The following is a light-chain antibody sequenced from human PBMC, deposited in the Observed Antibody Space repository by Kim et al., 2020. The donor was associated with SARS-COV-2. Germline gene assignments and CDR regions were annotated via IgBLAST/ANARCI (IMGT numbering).Light chain of an antibody. V-gene: IGLV3-21*04. CDR3: QVWDSSSDPEV. J-gene: IGLJ2*01. CDR1: NIASNS. Sequence: SYELTQPPSVSVAPGKTARITCGGNNIASNSVHWYQQKPGQAPVLVIYYDSDRPSGIPERFSGSNSGNTATLTISRVEAGDEADYYCQVWDSSSDPEVFG. CDR2: YDS.